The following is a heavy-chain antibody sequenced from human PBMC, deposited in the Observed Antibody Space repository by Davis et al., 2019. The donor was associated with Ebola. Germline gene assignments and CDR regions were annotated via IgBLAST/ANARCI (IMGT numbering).Heavy chain of an antibody. J-gene: IGHJ4*02. CDR1: GVTFTTSG. D-gene: IGHD1-26*01. CDR2: ISYDGSDK. CDR3: AKDRVGATTDLFGEYFFDF. Sequence: GESLKISCVVSGVTFTTSGMHWVRQPPGKGLEWVAGISYDGSDKYYEDSVKGRFTISRDKSKNTLYLQMNSLRAEDTAVYYCAKDRVGATTDLFGEYFFDFWGQGTLVTVSS. V-gene: IGHV3-30*18.